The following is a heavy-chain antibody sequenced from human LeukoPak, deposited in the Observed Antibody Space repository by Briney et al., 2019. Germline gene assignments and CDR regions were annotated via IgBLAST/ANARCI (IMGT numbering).Heavy chain of an antibody. V-gene: IGHV3-21*01. CDR3: ATGLGYSDAFDI. J-gene: IGHJ3*02. CDR2: ISSSSSYI. Sequence: GGSLRLSCAASGFTFSSYSMNWVRQAPGKGLEWVSSISSSSSYIYYADSVKGRFTISRDNAKNSLYLQMNSLRAEDTAVYYCATGLGYSDAFDIWGQGTMVTVSS. CDR1: GFTFSSYS. D-gene: IGHD2-15*01.